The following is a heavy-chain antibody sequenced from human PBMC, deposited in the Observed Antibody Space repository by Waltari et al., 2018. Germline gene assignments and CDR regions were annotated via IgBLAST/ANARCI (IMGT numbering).Heavy chain of an antibody. CDR1: GFTFDDYA. CDR3: ATSGGYSYGRFDY. V-gene: IGHV3-9*03. D-gene: IGHD5-18*01. Sequence: EVQLVESGGGLVQPGRSPRLSCAASGFTFDDYAMHWVRQAPGKGLEWVSGNSWNSGSIGYADSVKGRFTISRDNAKNSLYLQMNSLRAEDMALYYCATSGGYSYGRFDYWGQGTLVTVSS. J-gene: IGHJ4*02. CDR2: NSWNSGSI.